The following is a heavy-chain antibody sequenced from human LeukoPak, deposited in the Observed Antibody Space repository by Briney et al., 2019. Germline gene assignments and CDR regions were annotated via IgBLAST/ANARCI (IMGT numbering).Heavy chain of an antibody. J-gene: IGHJ4*02. V-gene: IGHV3-30*02. CDR2: IRYDGSNK. CDR1: GFTFSSYG. CDR3: ARWPTTPDTEAGDY. D-gene: IGHD5-24*01. Sequence: GGSLRLSCAASGFTFSSYGMHWVRQAPGKGLEWVAFIRYDGSNKYYADSVKGRFTISRDNAKNSLYLQMNSLRAEDTAVYYCARWPTTPDTEAGDYWGQGTLVTVSS.